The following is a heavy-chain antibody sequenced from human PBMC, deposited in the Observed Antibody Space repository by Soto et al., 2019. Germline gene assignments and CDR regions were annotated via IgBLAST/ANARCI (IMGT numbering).Heavy chain of an antibody. J-gene: IGHJ4*02. CDR1: GGSVSSGSYY. CDR2: MYNSGNY. V-gene: IGHV4-61*01. Sequence: SETLSLTCTVSGGSVSSGSYYWSWIRQPPGKGLEWIGYMYNSGNYDYNPSLKSRVTISVDTSKNQFSLKLNSVTAADTAVYYGACGSSASAYIDYWGQGTLVTVSS. CDR3: ACGSSASAYIDY. D-gene: IGHD6-13*01.